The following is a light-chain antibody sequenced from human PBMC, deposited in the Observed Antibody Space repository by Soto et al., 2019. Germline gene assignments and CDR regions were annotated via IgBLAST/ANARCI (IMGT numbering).Light chain of an antibody. J-gene: IGLJ7*01. CDR2: GNT. Sequence: QLVLTQPPSVSGAPGQRVTISCTGSSSNIGAGYDVHWYQQLPGTAPKLLIYGNTNRPSGVPDRFSGSKSGTSASLAITGLQAEDEADYYCQSYDSSLSGSKVFGGGTQLTV. V-gene: IGLV1-40*01. CDR1: SSNIGAGYD. CDR3: QSYDSSLSGSKV.